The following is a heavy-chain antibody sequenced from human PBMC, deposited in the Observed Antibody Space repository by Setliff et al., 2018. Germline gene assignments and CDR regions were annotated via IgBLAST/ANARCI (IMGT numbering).Heavy chain of an antibody. Sequence: KTSETLSLTCTVSDDSISSRHYYWSWIRQPAGKGLEWLGQIYTSWSTNYNPSLKSRVTMSVDKSKNQFSLKLTSVTAADTAVYYCARGLECEDYFYYMDVWGKGNTVTVSS. CDR1: DDSISSRHYY. CDR2: IYTSWST. CDR3: ARGLECEDYFYYMDV. D-gene: IGHD3-16*01. V-gene: IGHV4-61*09. J-gene: IGHJ6*03.